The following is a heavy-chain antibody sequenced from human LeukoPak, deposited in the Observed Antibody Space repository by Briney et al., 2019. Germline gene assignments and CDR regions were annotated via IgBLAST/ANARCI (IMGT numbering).Heavy chain of an antibody. CDR3: ARASQAAAATFDY. CDR1: GDSVSSARYY. V-gene: IGHV4-61*01. CDR2: IYYSGST. D-gene: IGHD6-13*01. Sequence: PSETLSLTCTVSGDSVSSARYYWSWIRQPPGKGLEWIGYIYYSGSTNYNPSLKSRVTISVDTSKNQFSLKLSSVTAADTAVYYCARASQAAAATFDYWGQGTLVTVSS. J-gene: IGHJ4*02.